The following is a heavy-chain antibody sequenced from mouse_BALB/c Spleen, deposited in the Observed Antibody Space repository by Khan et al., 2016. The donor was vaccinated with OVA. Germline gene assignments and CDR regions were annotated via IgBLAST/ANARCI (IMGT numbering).Heavy chain of an antibody. CDR3: AKFSQCNFFYYVMYY. CDR2: IWGDGST. V-gene: IGHV2-3*01. J-gene: IGHJ4*01. Sequence: VQLKESGPGLVAPSQSLSITCTVAGFSITSHGVSWVRLPPVKGLEWLGVIWGDGSTNYHSAFLSRLSISKDNSQSHVFLLLNSLQTDDTPTYNFAKFSQCNFFYYVMYYWCQGTPVTVSS. CDR1: GFSITSHG. D-gene: IGHD2-1*01.